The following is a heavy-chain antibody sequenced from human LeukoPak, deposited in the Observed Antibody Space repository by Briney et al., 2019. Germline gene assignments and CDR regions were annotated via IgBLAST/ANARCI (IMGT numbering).Heavy chain of an antibody. CDR1: GFTFSSYG. CDR2: IWYDGSNK. V-gene: IGHV3-33*01. Sequence: PGRSLRLSCAASGFTFSSYGMHWVRQAPGKGLEWVAVIWYDGSNKYYADSVKGRFTISRDNSKNTLYLRMNSLRAEDTAVYYCARDRTDYIVNWFDPWGQGTLVTVSS. J-gene: IGHJ5*02. CDR3: ARDRTDYIVNWFDP. D-gene: IGHD4-11*01.